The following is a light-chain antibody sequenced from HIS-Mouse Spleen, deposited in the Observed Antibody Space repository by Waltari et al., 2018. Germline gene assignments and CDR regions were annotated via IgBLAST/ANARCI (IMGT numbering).Light chain of an antibody. CDR3: QQYGSSPFT. CDR1: QSVLYSSNNKNY. V-gene: IGKV4-1*01. J-gene: IGKJ3*01. Sequence: DIVMTQSPDSLAVSLGERATINCKSSQSVLYSSNNKNYLAWYQQKPGQPPKLLIYWASTRESGVPYRFSGSGSGTDFTLTISSLQAEDFAVYYCQQYGSSPFTFGPGTKVDIK. CDR2: WAS.